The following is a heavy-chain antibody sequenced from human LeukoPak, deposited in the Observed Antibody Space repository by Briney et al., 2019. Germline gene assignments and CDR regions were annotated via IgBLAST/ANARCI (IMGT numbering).Heavy chain of an antibody. D-gene: IGHD3-22*01. V-gene: IGHV4-59*01. Sequence: SETLSLTCTVSGGSISSYYWSWIRQPPGKGLEWIGYIYYSGSTNYNPSLKSRVAISVDTSKNQFSLKLSSVTAADTAVYYCARTFDYYDSSGYRYWGQGTLVTVSS. J-gene: IGHJ4*02. CDR1: GGSISSYY. CDR3: ARTFDYYDSSGYRY. CDR2: IYYSGST.